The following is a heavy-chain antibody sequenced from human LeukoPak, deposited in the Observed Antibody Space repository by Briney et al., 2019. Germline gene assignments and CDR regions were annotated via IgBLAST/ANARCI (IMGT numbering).Heavy chain of an antibody. V-gene: IGHV3-74*01. CDR1: GFTFSSYW. J-gene: IGHJ6*03. CDR3: ARDRYYYYMDV. CDR2: INSDGSST. Sequence: GGSLRLSCAASGFTFSSYWMHWVRQAPGKGLVWVSRINSDGSSTSYAGSVKGRFTISRDNAKNTLYLQMNSLRAEDTAVYYCARDRYYYYMDVWGKGTTVTVSS.